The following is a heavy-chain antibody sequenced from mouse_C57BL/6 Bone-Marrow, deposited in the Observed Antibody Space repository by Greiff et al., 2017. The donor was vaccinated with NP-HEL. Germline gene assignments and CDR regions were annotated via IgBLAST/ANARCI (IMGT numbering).Heavy chain of an antibody. J-gene: IGHJ3*01. Sequence: QVQLQQPGAELVKPGASVKMSCKASGYTFTSYWITWVKQRPGQGLEWIGDIYPGSGSTNYNEKFKSKATLTVDTSSSTAYMQLSSLTSEDSAVYYCARPFYDCGGSWFAYWGQGTLVTVSA. CDR1: GYTFTSYW. CDR2: IYPGSGST. CDR3: ARPFYDCGGSWFAY. D-gene: IGHD2-3*01. V-gene: IGHV1-55*01.